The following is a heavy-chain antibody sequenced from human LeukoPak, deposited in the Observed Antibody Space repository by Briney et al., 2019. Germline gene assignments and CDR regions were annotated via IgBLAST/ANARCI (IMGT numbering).Heavy chain of an antibody. CDR1: GGSISSYY. CDR2: VYYTGST. J-gene: IGHJ6*03. V-gene: IGHV4-59*01. CDR3: ARVVYSGYDFRGAMDV. Sequence: SETLSLTCTVSGGSISSYYWSWVRQPPGKGLEWIGFVYYTGSTNYSPSLKSRVTISVDTSKNQFSLKLRSVTAADTAVYYCARVVYSGYDFRGAMDVWGKGTTVTVSS. D-gene: IGHD5-12*01.